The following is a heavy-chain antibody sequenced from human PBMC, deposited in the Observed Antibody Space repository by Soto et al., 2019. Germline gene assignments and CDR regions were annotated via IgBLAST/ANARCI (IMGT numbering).Heavy chain of an antibody. CDR2: IYSGGST. Sequence: PVGSLRLSCAASGFTVSSNYMSWVRQAPGKGLEWVSVIYSGGSTYYADSVKGRFTISRDNSKSTLYLQMNSLRAEDTAVYYCARGVAVAGKFAEYFQHWGQGTLVTVSS. J-gene: IGHJ1*01. CDR3: ARGVAVAGKFAEYFQH. CDR1: GFTVSSNY. V-gene: IGHV3-53*01. D-gene: IGHD6-19*01.